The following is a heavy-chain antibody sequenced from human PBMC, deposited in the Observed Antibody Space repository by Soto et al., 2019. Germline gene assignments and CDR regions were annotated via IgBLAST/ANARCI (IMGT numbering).Heavy chain of an antibody. V-gene: IGHV3-30-3*01. J-gene: IGHJ2*01. D-gene: IGHD4-17*01. CDR3: ARPLWRDDYDCGYFAL. Sequence: QVQLVESGGGVVQPGRSLRLSCAASGFTFSSYAMHWVRQAPGKGLEWVAVISYDGSNKYYADSVKGRFTISRDNSKNTLFLQRNSLRAEDTAVYYCARPLWRDDYDCGYFALWGRGTLVTVSS. CDR1: GFTFSSYA. CDR2: ISYDGSNK.